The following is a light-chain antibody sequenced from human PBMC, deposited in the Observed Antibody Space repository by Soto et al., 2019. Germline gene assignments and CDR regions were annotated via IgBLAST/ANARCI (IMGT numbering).Light chain of an antibody. V-gene: IGKV1-27*01. Sequence: TQSPSSLSTYVGDRVTITCRASQDIGSSLAWYQQKPGKLPNLLIYGASTLQSGVPSRFSGSGSGTYFTLTISSLRPDDVASYYCQKYNSAPFTFGPGTKVDLK. J-gene: IGKJ3*01. CDR2: GAS. CDR3: QKYNSAPFT. CDR1: QDIGSS.